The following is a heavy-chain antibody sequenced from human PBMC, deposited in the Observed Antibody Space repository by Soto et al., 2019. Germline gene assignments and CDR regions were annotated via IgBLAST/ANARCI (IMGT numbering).Heavy chain of an antibody. CDR2: ISGSGDRT. V-gene: IGHV3-23*01. J-gene: IGHJ4*02. CDR1: GITISNYP. CDR3: VKDDGGYPSTAPH. Sequence: EVQLLESGGGLVQPGGSLRLSCAASGITISNYPMSWVRQAPGKGLDWVSGISGSGDRTYYADSAKGRFTISKDISRNSLSLQLDSLGVEDPAVYFYVKDDGGYPSTAPHWGQGTLVTLSS. D-gene: IGHD3-22*01.